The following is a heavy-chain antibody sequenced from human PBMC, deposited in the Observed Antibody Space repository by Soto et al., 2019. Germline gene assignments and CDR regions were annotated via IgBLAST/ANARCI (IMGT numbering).Heavy chain of an antibody. V-gene: IGHV3-23*01. D-gene: IGHD3-16*01. CDR1: GFTFNRNA. J-gene: IGHJ3*01. CDR3: AKNRDYDYDAFDV. CDR2: ITGNSAFT. Sequence: GGSLRLSCLVSGFTFNRNAMSWVRQAPGKGLEWVSGITGNSAFTYYADSVKGRFIISRDNSKNTLYLQINTLRVEDTAVYYCAKNRDYDYDAFDVWGQGTVGTVS.